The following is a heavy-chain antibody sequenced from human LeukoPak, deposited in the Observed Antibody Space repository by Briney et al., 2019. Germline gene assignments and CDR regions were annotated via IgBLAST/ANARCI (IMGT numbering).Heavy chain of an antibody. D-gene: IGHD2-2*01. V-gene: IGHV3-21*01. J-gene: IGHJ4*02. CDR1: GFTFSSYS. CDR2: ISSSSSYI. CDR3: ARAPRYCSSTSCPVGY. Sequence: PGGSLRLSCAASGFTFSSYSMNWVRQAPGKGLDWVSSISSSSSYIYYADSVKGRFTISRDNAKNSLYLQMNSLRAEDTAVYYCARAPRYCSSTSCPVGYWGQGTLVTVSS.